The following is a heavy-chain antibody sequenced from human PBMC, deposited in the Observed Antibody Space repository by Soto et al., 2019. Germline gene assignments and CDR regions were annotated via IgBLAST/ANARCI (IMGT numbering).Heavy chain of an antibody. CDR1: GGTFSSYA. D-gene: IGHD5-18*01. Sequence: SVKVSCKASGGTFSSYAISWVRQAPGQGLEWMGGIIPIFGTANYAQKFQGRVTITADKSTSTAYMELSSLRSEDTAVYYCARKRRYSYGTYNWFDPWGQGTLVTVSS. V-gene: IGHV1-69*06. CDR3: ARKRRYSYGTYNWFDP. J-gene: IGHJ5*02. CDR2: IIPIFGTA.